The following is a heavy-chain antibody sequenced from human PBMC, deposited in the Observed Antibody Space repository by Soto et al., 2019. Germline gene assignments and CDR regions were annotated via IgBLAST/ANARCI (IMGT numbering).Heavy chain of an antibody. Sequence: QITLKESGPTLVKPTQTLTLTCTFSGFSLSTSGVGVGWIRQPPGKALEWLALIYWDDDKHYSPSLKSRLTINKDTSKNQVVLTMTNMDPVDTATYYFARRRTIFGVGSWLDPWGEGTLVTVSS. J-gene: IGHJ5*02. CDR3: ARRRTIFGVGSWLDP. CDR2: IYWDDDK. CDR1: GFSLSTSGVG. V-gene: IGHV2-5*02. D-gene: IGHD3-3*01.